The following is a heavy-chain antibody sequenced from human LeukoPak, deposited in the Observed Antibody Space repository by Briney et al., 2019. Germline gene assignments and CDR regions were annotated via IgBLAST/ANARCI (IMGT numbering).Heavy chain of an antibody. J-gene: IGHJ4*02. D-gene: IGHD1-14*01. Sequence: KPSETLSLTCTVSGGSISSYSWSWIRQPPRKALEWIGYIFASGSTNYNPSLKSRVTISVDTSKNQLSLKLSSVTAADTAVYYCARDQRYIDNWGQGTLVTVSS. CDR3: ARDQRYIDN. CDR1: GGSISSYS. V-gene: IGHV4-59*01. CDR2: IFASGST.